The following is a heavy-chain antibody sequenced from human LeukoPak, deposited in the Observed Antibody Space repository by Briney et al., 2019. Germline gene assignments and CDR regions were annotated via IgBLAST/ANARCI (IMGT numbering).Heavy chain of an antibody. CDR1: GFTFSDFY. D-gene: IGHD3-3*01. J-gene: IGHJ4*02. Sequence: GGSLRLSCAASGFTFSDFYMSWIRQAPGKGLEWISYISSSGSSTNYADSVKGRFTISRDNAKNSLYLQMNSLRAEDTAVYYCARDLIHRSAEADYWGQGTLVTVSS. CDR2: ISSSGSST. CDR3: ARDLIHRSAEADY. V-gene: IGHV3-11*05.